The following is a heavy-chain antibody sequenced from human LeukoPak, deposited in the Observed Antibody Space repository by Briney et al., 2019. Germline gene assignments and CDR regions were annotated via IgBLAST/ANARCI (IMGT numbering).Heavy chain of an antibody. V-gene: IGHV4-30-2*01. CDR3: ARHSGYDSSFDY. CDR2: IYHSGST. D-gene: IGHD5-12*01. CDR1: GGSISSGDYY. Sequence: PSETLSLTCTVSGGSISSGDYYWSWIRQPPGKGLEWIGYIYHSGSTYYNPSLKSRVTISVDRSKNQFSLKLSSVTAADTAVYYCARHSGYDSSFDYWGQGTLVTVSS. J-gene: IGHJ4*02.